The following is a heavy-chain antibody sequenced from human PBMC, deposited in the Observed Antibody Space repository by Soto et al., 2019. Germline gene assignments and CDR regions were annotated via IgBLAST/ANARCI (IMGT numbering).Heavy chain of an antibody. CDR1: GFTFSSYG. D-gene: IGHD2-15*01. Sequence: GGSLRLSCAASGFTFSSYGMHWVRQAPGKGLEWVAVISYDGSNKYYADSVKGRFTISRDNSKNTLYLQMNSLRAEDTAVYYCAKTRDIVVVVAATVLDYWGQGTLVTVSS. V-gene: IGHV3-30*18. CDR3: AKTRDIVVVVAATVLDY. CDR2: ISYDGSNK. J-gene: IGHJ4*02.